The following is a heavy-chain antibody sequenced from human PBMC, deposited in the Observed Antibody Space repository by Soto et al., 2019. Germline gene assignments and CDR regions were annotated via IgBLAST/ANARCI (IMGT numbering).Heavy chain of an antibody. J-gene: IGHJ3*02. CDR1: GYSFTSYW. Sequence: PGESRKISCKGSGYSFTSYWIGWVRQMPGKGLEWMGIIYPGDSDTTYSPSFQGQVTISADRSISTAYLQWSTLKASDTAMYYCARRDYNYGTFHIWGQGTMVTVSS. D-gene: IGHD5-18*01. CDR3: ARRDYNYGTFHI. V-gene: IGHV5-51*01. CDR2: IYPGDSDT.